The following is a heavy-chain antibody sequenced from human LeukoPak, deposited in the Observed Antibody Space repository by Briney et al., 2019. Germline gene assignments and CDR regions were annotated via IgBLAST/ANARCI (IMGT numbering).Heavy chain of an antibody. V-gene: IGHV3-7*01. D-gene: IGHD6-19*01. Sequence: GGSLRLSCAAAGFTFSSYWMSWVRQAPGKGLEWVANIRQDGSEKQYVDSMKGRFTISRDNAKNSLYLQMSSLRGEDTAVYYCARLQRAVTGTLWGQGTLVIVSS. J-gene: IGHJ4*02. CDR1: GFTFSSYW. CDR3: ARLQRAVTGTL. CDR2: IRQDGSEK.